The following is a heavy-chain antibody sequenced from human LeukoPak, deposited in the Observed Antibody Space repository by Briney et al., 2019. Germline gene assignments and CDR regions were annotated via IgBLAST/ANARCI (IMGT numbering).Heavy chain of an antibody. CDR1: GYTFTSYG. V-gene: IGHV1-18*01. CDR3: ARVGAATKIYYYYGMDV. CDR2: ISAYNGNT. Sequence: GASVKVSCKASGYTFTSYGISWVRQAPGQGLEWMGWISAYNGNTNYAQKLQGRVTMTTDTSTSTAYMELRSLRSDDTAVYYCARVGAATKIYYYYGMDVWGQGTTVTVSS. J-gene: IGHJ6*02. D-gene: IGHD6-25*01.